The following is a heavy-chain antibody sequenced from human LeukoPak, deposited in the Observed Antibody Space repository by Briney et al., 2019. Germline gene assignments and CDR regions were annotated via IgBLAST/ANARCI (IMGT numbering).Heavy chain of an antibody. CDR2: ISAYNGYT. V-gene: IGHV1-18*01. D-gene: IGHD2-15*01. CDR3: AREWRYCSGGSCYSGFDY. J-gene: IGHJ4*02. Sequence: ASVKVSCKASGYTFTTYGITWVRQAPGQGLEWMGWISAYNGYTNYAHNLQGRVTMTTDTSTSTAYMELRSLSSDDTAVYYCAREWRYCSGGSCYSGFDYWGQGTLVTVSS. CDR1: GYTFTTYG.